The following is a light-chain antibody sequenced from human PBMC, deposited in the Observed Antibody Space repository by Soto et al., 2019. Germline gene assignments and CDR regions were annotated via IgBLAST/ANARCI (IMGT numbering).Light chain of an antibody. CDR1: SSNIGAGYD. J-gene: IGLJ1*01. CDR2: GNS. Sequence: QSVLTQPPSVSGAPGQRVTISCTGSSSNIGAGYDVHWYQQLPGTAPKLLIYGNSNRPSGVPDRFSGSKSGTSASLAITGLQAEDEADYYCQSYDSSLSAGVFGTGTKVTV. V-gene: IGLV1-40*01. CDR3: QSYDSSLSAGV.